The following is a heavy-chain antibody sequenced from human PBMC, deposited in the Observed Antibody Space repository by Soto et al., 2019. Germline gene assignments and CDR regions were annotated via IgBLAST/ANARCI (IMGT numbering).Heavy chain of an antibody. D-gene: IGHD3-3*01. CDR2: IYYSGST. CDR3: ARGGLRFLEWLLFGFDY. V-gene: IGHV4-31*03. J-gene: IGHJ4*02. CDR1: GGSISSGGYY. Sequence: QVQLQESGPGLVKPSQTLSLTCTVSGGSISSGGYYWSWIRQHPGKGLEWLGYIYYSGSTYYNPSLKSRVTISVDTSKNQFSLKLSSVTAADTAVYYCARGGLRFLEWLLFGFDYWGQGTLVTVSS.